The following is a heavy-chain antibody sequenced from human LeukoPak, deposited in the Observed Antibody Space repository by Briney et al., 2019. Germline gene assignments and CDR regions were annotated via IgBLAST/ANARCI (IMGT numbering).Heavy chain of an antibody. CDR3: AKDIVPDSGWDLDY. CDR2: IYNSGTKI. V-gene: IGHV3-23*05. CDR1: GITFSTYS. J-gene: IGHJ4*02. D-gene: IGHD6-19*01. Sequence: PGGSLRLSCVASGITFSTYSMTWVRQRPGKGLEWVASIYNSGTKIFYADSVKGRFTIPRDNSNNVLFLQMDSLRAEDSAIYYCAKDIVPDSGWDLDYWGRGTLVTVSS.